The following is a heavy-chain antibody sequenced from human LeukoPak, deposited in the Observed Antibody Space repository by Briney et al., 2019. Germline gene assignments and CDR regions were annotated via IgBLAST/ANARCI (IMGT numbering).Heavy chain of an antibody. CDR1: GGSISSSSYY. Sequence: SETLSLTCTVSGGSISSSSYYWGWIRQPPGKGLEWIGSIYYSGSTYYNPSLKSRVTISVDTSKNQFSLKLSSVTAADTAVYYCAGKYGDLNWFDPWGQGTLVTVSS. CDR3: AGKYGDLNWFDP. J-gene: IGHJ5*02. D-gene: IGHD2-21*02. CDR2: IYYSGST. V-gene: IGHV4-39*01.